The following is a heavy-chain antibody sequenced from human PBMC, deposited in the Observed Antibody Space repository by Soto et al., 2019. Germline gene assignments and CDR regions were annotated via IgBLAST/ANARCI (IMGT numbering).Heavy chain of an antibody. V-gene: IGHV1-8*01. D-gene: IGHD3-10*01. J-gene: IGHJ1*01. CDR3: ARSPTKYYALGSYSYFRH. CDR2: MNPNNGNT. CDR1: GYTFTSYD. Sequence: AASVKVSCKASGYTFTSYDISWVRQATGQGLEWMGWMNPNNGNTDYAPKFQGRVTMTMNTSIGTAYMELSSLRSEDTAVYYCARSPTKYYALGSYSYFRHWGQGTLVTVSS.